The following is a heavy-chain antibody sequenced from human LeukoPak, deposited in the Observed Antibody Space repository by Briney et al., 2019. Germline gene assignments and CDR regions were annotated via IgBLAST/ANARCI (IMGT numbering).Heavy chain of an antibody. D-gene: IGHD1-1*01. J-gene: IGHJ4*02. CDR1: GYTRSEFS. Sequence: SCKVSGYTRSEFSIHWVRQAPGKGLEWVGRIKSKIDGGTTDYAAPVKGRFTISRADSQNTLFLQMNSLKTADTGVYYCTRHTKMGTFDYWGQGTLVTVSS. V-gene: IGHV3-15*01. CDR3: TRHTKMGTFDY. CDR2: IKSKIDGGTT.